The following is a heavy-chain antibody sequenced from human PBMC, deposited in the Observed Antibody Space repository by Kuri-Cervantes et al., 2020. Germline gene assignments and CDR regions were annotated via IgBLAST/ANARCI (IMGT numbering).Heavy chain of an antibody. V-gene: IGHV3-53*01. Sequence: GESLKISCAASGFTVSSNYMSWVRQAPGKGLEWVSVIYSGGSTYYADSVKGRFTISRDNAKNSLYLQMNSLRAEDTAVYYCARAQASAYGMDVWGQGTTVTVAS. CDR1: GFTVSSNY. J-gene: IGHJ6*02. CDR3: ARAQASAYGMDV. CDR2: IYSGGST.